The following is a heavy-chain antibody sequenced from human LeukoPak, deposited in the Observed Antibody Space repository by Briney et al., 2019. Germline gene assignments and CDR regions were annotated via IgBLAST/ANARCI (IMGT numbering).Heavy chain of an antibody. CDR1: GGSISIISYY. J-gene: IGHJ4*02. CDR3: ARHAYCSGGSCYRGGDFDY. CDR2: IYYSGST. V-gene: IGHV4-39*01. Sequence: PSETLSLTYTVSGGSISIISYYWGWIRQPPGEGLEWIGSIYYSGSTYYNPSLKSRVTISVDTSKNQFSLKLSSVTAADTAVYYCARHAYCSGGSCYRGGDFDYWGQGTLVTVSS. D-gene: IGHD2-15*01.